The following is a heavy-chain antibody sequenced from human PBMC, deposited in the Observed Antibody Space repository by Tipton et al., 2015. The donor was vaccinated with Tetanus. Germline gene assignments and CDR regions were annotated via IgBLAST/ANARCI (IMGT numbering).Heavy chain of an antibody. Sequence: SLRLSCAASGFTFSSYAMSWVRQAPGKGLEWVSAISGSGGSTYYADSVKGRFTISRDNSKNTLYLQMNSLRAEDTAVYYCAKDQRNCGGDCYPEYFQHWGQGTLVTVSS. CDR1: GFTFSSYA. D-gene: IGHD2-21*02. J-gene: IGHJ1*01. CDR2: ISGSGGST. V-gene: IGHV3-23*01. CDR3: AKDQRNCGGDCYPEYFQH.